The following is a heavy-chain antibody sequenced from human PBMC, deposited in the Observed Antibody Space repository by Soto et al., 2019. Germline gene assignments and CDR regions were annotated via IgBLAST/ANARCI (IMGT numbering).Heavy chain of an antibody. CDR1: GGTFSSYS. D-gene: IGHD1-26*01. V-gene: IGHV1-69*01. J-gene: IGHJ4*02. CDR2: IIPIFGTA. CDR3: ARDGGRHSGGIDY. Sequence: QVQLVQSGAEVKKPGSSVKVSCKASGGTFSSYSINWVRQAPGQGLEWMGEIIPIFGTANYEQKFQGRVTITADESTSTAYMELSSLRSEYTAVYYCARDGGRHSGGIDYWGQGTLVTVSS.